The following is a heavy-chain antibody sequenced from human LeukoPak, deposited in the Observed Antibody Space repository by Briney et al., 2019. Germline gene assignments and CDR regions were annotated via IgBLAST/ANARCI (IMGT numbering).Heavy chain of an antibody. J-gene: IGHJ6*03. CDR2: INPSGEST. Sequence: ASVKVSCKASGYTLSRYYIHWVRQAPGQGLEWMGIINPSGESTTYAQKLQGRVSMTRDTSTGTVYMELRSLRSVDTAVYYCAKEAEVRGTGAVLDYYYMDVWGKGTTVIVSS. CDR1: GYTLSRYY. CDR3: AKEAEVRGTGAVLDYYYMDV. V-gene: IGHV1-46*04. D-gene: IGHD6-13*01.